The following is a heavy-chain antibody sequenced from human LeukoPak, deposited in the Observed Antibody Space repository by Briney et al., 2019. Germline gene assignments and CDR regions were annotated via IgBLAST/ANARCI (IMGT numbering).Heavy chain of an antibody. V-gene: IGHV1-2*02. CDR3: ARYAEVGSGWYYFDY. Sequence: GASVKVSCKASGYTFTSYYMHWVRQAPGQGLEWMGWINPNSGGTNYAQKFQGRVTMTRDTSISTAYMELSRLRSDDTAVYYCARYAEVGSGWYYFDYWGQGTLVTVSS. CDR2: INPNSGGT. D-gene: IGHD6-19*01. CDR1: GYTFTSYY. J-gene: IGHJ4*02.